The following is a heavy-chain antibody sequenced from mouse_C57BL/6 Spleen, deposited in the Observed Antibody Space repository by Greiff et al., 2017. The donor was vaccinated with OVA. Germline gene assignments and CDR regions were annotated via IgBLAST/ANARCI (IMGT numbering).Heavy chain of an antibody. V-gene: IGHV5-17*01. D-gene: IGHD3-2*02. CDR1: GFTFSDYG. Sequence: EVKLMESGGGLVKPGGSLKLSCAASGFTFSDYGMHWVRQAPEKGLEWVAYISSGSSTIYYADTVKGRFTISRDNAKNTLFLQMTSLRSEDTAMYYCARPETAQVHYFDYWGQGTTLTVSS. CDR2: ISSGSSTI. J-gene: IGHJ2*01. CDR3: ARPETAQVHYFDY.